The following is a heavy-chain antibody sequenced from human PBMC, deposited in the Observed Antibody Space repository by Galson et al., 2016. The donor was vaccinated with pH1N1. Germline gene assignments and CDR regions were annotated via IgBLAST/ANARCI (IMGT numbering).Heavy chain of an antibody. CDR3: AKDRITMIVGAGAFDI. CDR2: ISWNSGSI. V-gene: IGHV3-9*01. Sequence: SLRLSCAASGFTFDDYAMHWVRQAPGKGLEWVSGISWNSGSIDYADSVKGRFTISRDSSKNTLYLQMNSLRAEDTAIYYCAKDRITMIVGAGAFDIWGQGTTVIVSS. D-gene: IGHD3-22*01. J-gene: IGHJ3*02. CDR1: GFTFDDYA.